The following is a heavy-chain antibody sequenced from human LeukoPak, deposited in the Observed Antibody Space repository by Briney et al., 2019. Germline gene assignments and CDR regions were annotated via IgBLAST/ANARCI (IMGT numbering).Heavy chain of an antibody. V-gene: IGHV4-59*01. CDR1: GGSISSYY. CDR2: IYYSGST. Sequence: PSETLSLTCTVSGGSISSYYWSWIRQPPGKGLEWIGYIYYSGSTNYNPSLKSRVTISVDTSKNQFSLKLSPVTAADTAVYYCAREGQKGLDYWGQGTLVTVSS. CDR3: AREGQKGLDY. J-gene: IGHJ4*02.